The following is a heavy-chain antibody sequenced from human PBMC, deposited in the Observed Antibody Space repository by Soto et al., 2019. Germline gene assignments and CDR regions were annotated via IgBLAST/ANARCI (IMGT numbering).Heavy chain of an antibody. V-gene: IGHV3-33*01. D-gene: IGHD3-22*01. CDR1: GFTFSSYG. CDR3: ARSGYSVDGYYYDSSGYTH. J-gene: IGHJ4*02. Sequence: GGSLRLSCAASGFTFSSYGMHWVRQAPGKGLEWVAVIWYDGSNKYYADSVKGRFTISRDNSKNTLYLQMNSLRAEDTAVYYCARSGYSVDGYYYDSSGYTHWGQGTLVTAPQ. CDR2: IWYDGSNK.